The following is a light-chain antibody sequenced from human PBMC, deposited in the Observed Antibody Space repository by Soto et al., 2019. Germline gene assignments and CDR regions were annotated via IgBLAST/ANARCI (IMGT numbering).Light chain of an antibody. V-gene: IGLV2-14*01. CDR1: SSDVGGYNY. CDR3: SSYTSSRTRV. Sequence: QSALTQPASVSGSTGQSITISCTGTSSDVGGYNYGAWYQQHPDKAPNLMIYDVSNRHSGVSNRCSGSTSGNTASLTISGLQAEDEDDYYCSSYTSSRTRVFGTGTQLTFL. J-gene: IGLJ1*01. CDR2: DVS.